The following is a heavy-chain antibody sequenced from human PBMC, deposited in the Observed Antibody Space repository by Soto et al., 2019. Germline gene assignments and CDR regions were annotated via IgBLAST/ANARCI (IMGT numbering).Heavy chain of an antibody. CDR2: IWYDGSNK. V-gene: IGHV3-33*01. Sequence: HPGGSLRLSCAASGFTFSRYGMHWVRQAPGKGLEWVAVIWYDGSNKYYADSVKGRFTISRDNSKNTLYLQMNSLRAEDTAVYYCAGFLFEDYGSGTSPWGQGTLVTVAS. D-gene: IGHD3-10*01. J-gene: IGHJ4*02. CDR1: GFTFSRYG. CDR3: AGFLFEDYGSGTSP.